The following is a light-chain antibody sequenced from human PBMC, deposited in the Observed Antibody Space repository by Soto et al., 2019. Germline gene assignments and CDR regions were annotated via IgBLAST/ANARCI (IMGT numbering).Light chain of an antibody. CDR2: QGS. J-gene: IGLJ1*01. CDR3: QAWDSSTYV. V-gene: IGLV3-1*01. Sequence: SYELTQPPSVSVSPGQTASITCSGDKLGDKYACWYQQKPGQSPVLVIYQGSKRPSGIPERFSGSNSGNTATLTISGTQAMDEADYYCQAWDSSTYVFGTGTKLTVL. CDR1: KLGDKY.